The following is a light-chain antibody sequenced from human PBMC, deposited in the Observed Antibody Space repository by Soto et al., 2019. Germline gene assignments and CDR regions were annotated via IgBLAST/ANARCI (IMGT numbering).Light chain of an antibody. J-gene: IGKJ1*01. Sequence: EAVLTQSPAALSGTPGERATLSCRASQSVAPNLVWYQQRPGHAPRLLSYGTSKSAIGLPARFSGSGSGTEFTLTITCLQSEDFAVYYCQQYNNWPQTFGQGTKVDIK. CDR1: QSVAPN. CDR3: QQYNNWPQT. V-gene: IGKV3-15*01. CDR2: GTS.